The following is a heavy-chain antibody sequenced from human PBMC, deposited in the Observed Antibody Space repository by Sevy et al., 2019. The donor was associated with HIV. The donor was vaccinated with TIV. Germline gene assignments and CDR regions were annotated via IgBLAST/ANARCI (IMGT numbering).Heavy chain of an antibody. CDR1: GGSISSGNYY. D-gene: IGHD6-6*01. J-gene: IGHJ5*02. V-gene: IGHV4-30-4*01. CDR2: IAYTGNT. CDR3: ARDATEYTSSSVGFDP. Sequence: SETLSLTCTVSGGSISSGNYYWHWIRQPPGKGLEWIGYIAYTGNTYYNPSLKSPVTISVDTSNNQFSLRLTSVTAADTAVDYCARDATEYTSSSVGFDPWGQGTLVTVSS.